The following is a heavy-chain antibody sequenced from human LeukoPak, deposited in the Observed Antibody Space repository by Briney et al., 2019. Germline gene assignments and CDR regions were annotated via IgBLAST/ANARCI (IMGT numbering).Heavy chain of an antibody. CDR2: INPSGGST. Sequence: ASVKVSCKASGYTFTSYYMHWVRQATGQGLEWMGIINPSGGSTTYAQKFQGRVTMTRDTSTSTVYMDLISLRSEDTAVYYCARDITYYFDFWGQGTLLTVSS. V-gene: IGHV1-46*01. CDR3: ARDITYYFDF. CDR1: GYTFTSYY. J-gene: IGHJ4*02. D-gene: IGHD3-10*01.